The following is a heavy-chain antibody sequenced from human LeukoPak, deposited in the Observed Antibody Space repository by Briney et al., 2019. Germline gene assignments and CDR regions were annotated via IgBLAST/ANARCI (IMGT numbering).Heavy chain of an antibody. D-gene: IGHD5-18*01. CDR1: GGSFSGYY. CDR2: INHSGST. Sequence: SETLSLTCAVYGGSFSGYYWSWIRQPPGKGLEWIGEINHSGSTNYNPSLKSRVTISVEPSNTQFSLKLSPVPAESPVVYYCARPQHVDTAMAWDVWGQGSTVTVCS. CDR3: ARPQHVDTAMAWDV. V-gene: IGHV4-34*01. J-gene: IGHJ6*02.